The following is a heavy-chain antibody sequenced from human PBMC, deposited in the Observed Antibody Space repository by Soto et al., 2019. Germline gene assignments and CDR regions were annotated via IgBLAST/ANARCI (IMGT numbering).Heavy chain of an antibody. D-gene: IGHD3-10*01. CDR1: GFTFSSYG. V-gene: IGHV3-23*01. Sequence: PGGSLRLSCASSGFTFSSYGMSWVRQAPGKGLEWVSSISCSGGSTYYADSVKGRFTISRDNSKNTLCLQMSSLRAEDTAVYYCANRNDYGSGSYFPFDHWGQGTLVTVSS. J-gene: IGHJ4*02. CDR2: ISCSGGST. CDR3: ANRNDYGSGSYFPFDH.